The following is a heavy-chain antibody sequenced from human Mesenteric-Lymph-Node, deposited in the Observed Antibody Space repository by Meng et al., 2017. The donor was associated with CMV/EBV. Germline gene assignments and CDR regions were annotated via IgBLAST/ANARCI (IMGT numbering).Heavy chain of an antibody. J-gene: IGHJ4*02. Sequence: GGSLRLSCAASGFTFNTYWMHWVRQAPGKGLEWVSVMYIGGNTDHADSVKGRFTISRDNSKNTVYLQMNNLRAEDTAVYYCARGGVSVAARSLFDYWGQGTLVTVSS. CDR2: MYIGGNT. D-gene: IGHD6-6*01. CDR3: ARGGVSVAARSLFDY. V-gene: IGHV3-66*02. CDR1: GFTFNTYW.